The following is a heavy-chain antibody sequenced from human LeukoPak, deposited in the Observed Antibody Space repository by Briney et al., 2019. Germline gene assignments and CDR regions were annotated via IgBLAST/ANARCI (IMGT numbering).Heavy chain of an antibody. CDR2: ISSSSSII. CDR3: AKERGYCSGGSCFGDLYYFDY. V-gene: IGHV3-48*01. CDR1: GFTFSSYS. D-gene: IGHD2-15*01. J-gene: IGHJ4*02. Sequence: GGSLRLSCAASGFTFSSYSMNWVRQAPGKGLEWVSYISSSSSIISHADSVRGRFTISRDNAKNSLYLQMNSLRAEDTAVYYCAKERGYCSGGSCFGDLYYFDYWGQGTLVTVSS.